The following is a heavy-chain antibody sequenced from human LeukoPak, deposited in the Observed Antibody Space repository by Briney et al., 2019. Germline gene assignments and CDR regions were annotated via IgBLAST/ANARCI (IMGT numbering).Heavy chain of an antibody. Sequence: GGSLRLSCAASEFTFSSYWMSWVRQAPGKGLEWVANIRQDGGQIYYLESVKGRFTVSRDNAKNSLYLQMNSLRAEDTAVYYCARLGARQMLEYWGQGTLVTVSS. CDR1: EFTFSSYW. D-gene: IGHD4-17*01. CDR3: ARLGARQMLEY. V-gene: IGHV3-7*01. CDR2: IRQDGGQI. J-gene: IGHJ4*02.